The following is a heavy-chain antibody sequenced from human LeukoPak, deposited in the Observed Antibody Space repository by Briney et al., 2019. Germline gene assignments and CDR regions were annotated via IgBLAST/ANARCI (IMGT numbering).Heavy chain of an antibody. J-gene: IGHJ5*02. CDR1: GYSFTSYW. CDR3: ATLGYYYDSSGYFGINRNWFDP. D-gene: IGHD3-22*01. CDR2: IYPGDSDT. Sequence: GESLKISCKGSGYSFTSYWIGWVRQMPGKGLEWMGIIYPGDSDTRYSPSFQGQVTISADKSISTAYLPWSSLKASDTAWYYCATLGYYYDSSGYFGINRNWFDPWGKGTLVTVSS. V-gene: IGHV5-51*01.